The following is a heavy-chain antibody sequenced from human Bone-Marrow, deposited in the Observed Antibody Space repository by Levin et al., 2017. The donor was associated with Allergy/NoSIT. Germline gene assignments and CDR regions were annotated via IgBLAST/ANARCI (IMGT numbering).Heavy chain of an antibody. CDR2: ISGSGGGT. CDR3: AKPLSSIAVALYFGMDV. CDR1: GFTFSTSA. V-gene: IGHV3-23*01. J-gene: IGHJ6*02. D-gene: IGHD6-13*01. Sequence: GGSLRLSCAASGFTFSTSAMNWVRQAPGKGLEWVSAISGSGGGTFYADSVKGRFTISRDNSKNTVSLQMESLRAEDTAVYYCAKPLSSIAVALYFGMDVWVQGTTVTVSS.